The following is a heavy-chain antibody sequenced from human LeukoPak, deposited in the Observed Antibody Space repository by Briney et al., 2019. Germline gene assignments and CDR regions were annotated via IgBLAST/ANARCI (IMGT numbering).Heavy chain of an antibody. Sequence: GWSLRLSCAASGFTFSNHWMSWVRQAPGKGLEWVANIRDDGSEKYYVDSVKGRFTVSRDNVKNSLFLQMNSLRVDDTAVYYCAKSGSSVFWSWGQGTLVTVSS. CDR3: AKSGSSVFWS. CDR1: GFTFSNHW. D-gene: IGHD3-3*02. J-gene: IGHJ5*02. CDR2: IRDDGSEK. V-gene: IGHV3-7*03.